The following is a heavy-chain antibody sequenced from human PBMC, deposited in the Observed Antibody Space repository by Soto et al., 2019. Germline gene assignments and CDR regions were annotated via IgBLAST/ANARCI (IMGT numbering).Heavy chain of an antibody. J-gene: IGHJ3*02. CDR2: INSDGSST. CDR3: ASIVVVTASSAFDI. CDR1: GFTFSSYW. Sequence: GGSLRLSCAASGFTFSSYWMNWVRQAPGKGLVWVSRINSDGSSTSYADSVKGRFTISRDNSKNTLYLQMNSLRAEDTAVYYCASIVVVTASSAFDIWGQGTMVTVSS. D-gene: IGHD2-21*02. V-gene: IGHV3-74*01.